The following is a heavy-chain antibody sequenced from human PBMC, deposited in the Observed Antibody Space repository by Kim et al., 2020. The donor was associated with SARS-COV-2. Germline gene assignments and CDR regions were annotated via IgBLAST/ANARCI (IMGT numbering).Heavy chain of an antibody. CDR1: GYSFTSYW. D-gene: IGHD2-15*01. CDR2: IYPGDSDT. Sequence: GESLKISCKGSGYSFTSYWIGWVRQMPGKGLEWMGIIYPGDSDTRYSPSFQGQVTISADKSISTAYLQWSSLKASDTAMYYCARQGPDIVVVVAASLVGAFDIWGQGTMVTVSS. J-gene: IGHJ3*02. V-gene: IGHV5-51*01. CDR3: ARQGPDIVVVVAASLVGAFDI.